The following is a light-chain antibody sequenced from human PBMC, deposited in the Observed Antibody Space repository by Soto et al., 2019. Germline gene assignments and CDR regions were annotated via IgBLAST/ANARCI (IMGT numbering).Light chain of an antibody. CDR3: SSYTSGSTRVV. CDR1: SSDVGGYNY. J-gene: IGLJ2*01. Sequence: QSALTQPAPVSGSPGQSITVSCTGTSSDVGGYNYVSWYQQHPGKAPKVMIYDVSKRPSGVSNRFSGSKSGNTASLTISGLQVEDEADYYCSSYTSGSTRVVFGGGTKLTVL. V-gene: IGLV2-14*03. CDR2: DVS.